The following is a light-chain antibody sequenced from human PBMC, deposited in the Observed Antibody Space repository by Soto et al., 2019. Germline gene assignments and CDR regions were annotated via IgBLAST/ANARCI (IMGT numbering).Light chain of an antibody. V-gene: IGLV2-14*03. CDR3: GTWDSSLSAGLYV. CDR1: SSDVGGYNY. J-gene: IGLJ1*01. CDR2: DIT. Sequence: QSVLTQPASVSGSPGQSITISCTGTSSDVGGYNYVSWYQHHPGKAPKLIIYDITNRPSGISDRFSGSKSGTSATLGITGLQTGGEADYYCGTWDSSLSAGLYVFGTGTKVTVL.